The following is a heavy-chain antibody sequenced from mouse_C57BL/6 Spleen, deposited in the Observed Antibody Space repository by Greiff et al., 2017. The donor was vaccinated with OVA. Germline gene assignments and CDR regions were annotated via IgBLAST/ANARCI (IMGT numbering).Heavy chain of an antibody. CDR1: GFTFSSYA. CDR2: ISDGGSYT. V-gene: IGHV5-4*01. CDR3: ARSDRDDYDGAWFAY. D-gene: IGHD2-4*01. J-gene: IGHJ3*01. Sequence: EVQVVESGGGLVKPGGSLKLSCAASGFTFSSYAMSWVRQTPEKRLEWVATISDGGSYTYYPDNVKGRFTISRDNAKNNLYLQMSHLKSEDTAMYYCARSDRDDYDGAWFAYWGQGTLVTVSA.